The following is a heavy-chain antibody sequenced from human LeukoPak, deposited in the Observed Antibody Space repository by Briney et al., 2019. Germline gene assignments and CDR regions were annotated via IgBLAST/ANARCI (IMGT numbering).Heavy chain of an antibody. Sequence: ASVKVSCKASGYTFTSYAMHWVRQAPGQRLEWMGWINAGNGNTKYSQKFQGRVTITRDTSASTAYMELSSLRSEDTAVYYCARDIGGYEANWFDPRGQGTLVTVSS. CDR1: GYTFTSYA. V-gene: IGHV1-3*01. CDR3: ARDIGGYEANWFDP. D-gene: IGHD5-12*01. J-gene: IGHJ5*02. CDR2: INAGNGNT.